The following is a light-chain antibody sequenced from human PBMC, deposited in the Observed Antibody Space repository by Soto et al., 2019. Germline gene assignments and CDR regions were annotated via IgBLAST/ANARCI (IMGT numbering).Light chain of an antibody. Sequence: EIVLTQSPGTLSLSPGERATLSCRASQSVSASFLAWYQQKPGQAHRLLIYGASSRATGIPDRFSGSGSGTDFTLTISRLEPEDAAVYYCQHRGTFGQGTKLEIK. CDR1: QSVSASF. V-gene: IGKV3-20*01. J-gene: IGKJ2*02. CDR3: QHRGT. CDR2: GAS.